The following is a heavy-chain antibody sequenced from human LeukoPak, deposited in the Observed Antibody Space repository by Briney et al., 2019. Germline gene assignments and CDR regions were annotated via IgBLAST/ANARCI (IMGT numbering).Heavy chain of an antibody. CDR1: GGSISSGGYS. J-gene: IGHJ6*02. CDR2: IYHSGST. D-gene: IGHD1-7*01. CDR3: ARASNWNYGYYYGMDV. Sequence: SETLSLTCAVSGGSISSGGYSWSWIRQPPGKGLEWIGYIYHSGSTYYNPSLKSRVTISVDRSKNQFSLKLSSVTAADTAVYYCARASNWNYGYYYGMDVWGQGTTVTVSS. V-gene: IGHV4-30-2*01.